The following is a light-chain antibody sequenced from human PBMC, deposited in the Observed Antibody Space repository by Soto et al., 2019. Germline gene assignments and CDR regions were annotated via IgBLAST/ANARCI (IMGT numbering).Light chain of an antibody. Sequence: QSVLAQPASVYGSPGQSITISCTGTSSDVGGYNYVSWYQQHSGKAPKLIIYEVSNRPSGVSNRFSGSKSGNTASLTISGLQAEDEADYYCSSYTTTNTYVFGTGTKVTVL. V-gene: IGLV2-14*01. CDR2: EVS. J-gene: IGLJ1*01. CDR1: SSDVGGYNY. CDR3: SSYTTTNTYV.